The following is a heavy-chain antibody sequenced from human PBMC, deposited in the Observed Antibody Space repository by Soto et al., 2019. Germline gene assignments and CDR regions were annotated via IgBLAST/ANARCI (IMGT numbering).Heavy chain of an antibody. Sequence: QVQLVQSGAEVRQPASSVKVSCKTSGGTFSSYAISWVRQAPGQGLEWMGGIVPSVDTSTYAQKFQGRVTITEDESTTTIYMGWGSWRSEDTALYYCVRVVAIPRYPENWGQGTLVTVSS. CDR1: GGTFSSYA. CDR3: VRVVAIPRYPEN. CDR2: IVPSVDTS. D-gene: IGHD1-26*01. V-gene: IGHV1-69*12. J-gene: IGHJ4*02.